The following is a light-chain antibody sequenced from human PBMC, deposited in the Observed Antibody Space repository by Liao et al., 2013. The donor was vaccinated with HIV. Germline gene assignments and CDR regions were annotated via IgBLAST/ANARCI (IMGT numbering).Light chain of an antibody. V-gene: IGLV3-21*01. J-gene: IGLJ1*01. CDR3: QVWDASTAV. Sequence: SYVLTQPPSVSVAPGQTASITCGGENIGSDTVHWHHQKPGQAPVSLIHYDSDRPSGIPERFSGSNSGNTATLTISETQAMDEGDYFCQVWDASTAVFGSGTKVSVL. CDR1: NIGSDT. CDR2: YDS.